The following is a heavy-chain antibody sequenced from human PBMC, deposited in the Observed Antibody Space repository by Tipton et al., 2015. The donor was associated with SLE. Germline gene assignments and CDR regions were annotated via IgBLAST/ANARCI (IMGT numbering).Heavy chain of an antibody. J-gene: IGHJ3*02. D-gene: IGHD2-15*01. CDR1: GGSFSGYY. CDR2: INHSGST. Sequence: TLSLTCAVYGGSFSGYYWSWIRQPPGKGLEWIGEINHSGSTNYNPSLKSRDTISVDTSKNQFSLKLSSVTAAGTAVYYCARDTVGWYSGAFDIWGQGTMVTVSS. CDR3: ARDTVGWYSGAFDI. V-gene: IGHV4-34*01.